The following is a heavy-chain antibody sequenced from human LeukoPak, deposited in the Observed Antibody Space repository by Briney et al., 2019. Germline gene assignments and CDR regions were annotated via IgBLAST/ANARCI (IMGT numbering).Heavy chain of an antibody. CDR2: INEDGSIT. CDR3: GRDLGGRSGL. D-gene: IGHD1-26*01. CDR1: GFTFRTYW. Sequence: GGSLRLSCAVSGFTFRTYWMHWVRHVPGKGLVWVSRINEDGSITNYADSVTGRFRISRDNAENTLYLQMNSLRAEDTAVYYCGRDLGGRSGLWGQGTLVTVSS. V-gene: IGHV3-74*01. J-gene: IGHJ4*02.